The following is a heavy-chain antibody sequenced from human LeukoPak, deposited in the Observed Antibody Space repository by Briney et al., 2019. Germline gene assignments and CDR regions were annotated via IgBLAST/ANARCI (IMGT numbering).Heavy chain of an antibody. Sequence: GGSLRLSCAASGFTFSGSAMSWVRQAPGEGLEWVSLISYSGANSYYTDSVRGRFTISRDNSKDTLFLQMNSLRAEDTAIYYCARGDGELDYWGQGTLVTVSS. CDR1: GFTFSGSA. D-gene: IGHD3-10*01. CDR3: ARGDGELDY. CDR2: ISYSGANS. V-gene: IGHV3-23*01. J-gene: IGHJ4*02.